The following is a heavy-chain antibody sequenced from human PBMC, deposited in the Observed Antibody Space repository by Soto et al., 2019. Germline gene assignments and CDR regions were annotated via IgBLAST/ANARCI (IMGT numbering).Heavy chain of an antibody. J-gene: IGHJ5*02. CDR3: ARDGCSGGSCYNWFDP. CDR1: GGTFSSYA. V-gene: IGHV1-69*01. Sequence: QVQLVQSGAEVKKPGSSVKVSCKASGGTFSSYAISWVRQAPGQGLEWMGGIIPIFGTANYAQKFQGRVTITADESTSTAYMELSSLRYEDTAVYYCARDGCSGGSCYNWFDPWGQGTLVTVSS. CDR2: IIPIFGTA. D-gene: IGHD2-15*01.